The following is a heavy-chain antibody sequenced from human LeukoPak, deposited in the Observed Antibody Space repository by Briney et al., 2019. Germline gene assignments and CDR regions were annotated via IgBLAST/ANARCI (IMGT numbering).Heavy chain of an antibody. D-gene: IGHD1-7*01. Sequence: NASETLSLTCAVYGGSFSGYYWSWIRQPPGKGLEWIGEINHSGSTNYNPSLKSRVTISVDTSKNQFSLKLSSVTAADTAVYYCARQLELRTELYFDYWGQGTLVTVSS. CDR3: ARQLELRTELYFDY. CDR1: GGSFSGYY. CDR2: INHSGST. V-gene: IGHV4-34*01. J-gene: IGHJ4*02.